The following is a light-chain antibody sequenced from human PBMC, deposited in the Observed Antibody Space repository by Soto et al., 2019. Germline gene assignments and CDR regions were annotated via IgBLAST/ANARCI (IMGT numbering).Light chain of an antibody. J-gene: IGKJ1*01. Sequence: DIQLTQSPSFLSASVGDRVTITCRASQGINNYLAWYQQKPGKAPKLLIYTASTLQSGVPSRFSGSGSGTEFTLTSISLHPEDFATYYCQQLNNYPRTFGQGTKVEIK. V-gene: IGKV1-9*01. CDR2: TAS. CDR1: QGINNY. CDR3: QQLNNYPRT.